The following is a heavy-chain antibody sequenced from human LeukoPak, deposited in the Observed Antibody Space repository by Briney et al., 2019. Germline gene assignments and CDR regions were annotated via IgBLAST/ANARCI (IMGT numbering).Heavy chain of an antibody. V-gene: IGHV3-7*01. Sequence: GGSLRLSCAASGFTFTDYWMTWIRQVPGKGPEWVANINRGGSESYYVDSVKGRFTISRDNAENSLYLQMDSLRVEDTAVYYCARVGAWELQRVFDYWGQGTLVTVSS. CDR2: INRGGSES. D-gene: IGHD1-26*01. CDR3: ARVGAWELQRVFDY. J-gene: IGHJ4*02. CDR1: GFTFTDYW.